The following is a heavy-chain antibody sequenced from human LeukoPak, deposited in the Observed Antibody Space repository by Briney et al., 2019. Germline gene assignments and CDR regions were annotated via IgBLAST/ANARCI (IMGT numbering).Heavy chain of an antibody. Sequence: GGSLRLSCAAYGFTFDDYAMHWVRQAPGKVLEWVSGISWNSGSIGYADSVKGRFTISRDNAKNSLYLQMNSLRAEDTALYYCAKHGRSGWYFDYWGQGTLVTVSS. CDR1: GFTFDDYA. CDR2: ISWNSGSI. D-gene: IGHD6-19*01. V-gene: IGHV3-9*01. CDR3: AKHGRSGWYFDY. J-gene: IGHJ4*02.